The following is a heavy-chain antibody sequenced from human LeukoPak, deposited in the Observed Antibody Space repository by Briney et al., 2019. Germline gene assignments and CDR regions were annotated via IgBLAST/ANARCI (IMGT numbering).Heavy chain of an antibody. Sequence: PSETLSLTCAVYGGSFSGYYWSWIRQPPGKGLEWIGEINHSGSTNYNPSLKSRVTISVDTSKNQFSLKLSSVTAADTAVYYCVRHSRDDMRGYYMDVWGKGTTVTISS. CDR1: GGSFSGYY. D-gene: IGHD3-22*01. V-gene: IGHV4-34*01. CDR2: INHSGST. J-gene: IGHJ6*03. CDR3: VRHSRDDMRGYYMDV.